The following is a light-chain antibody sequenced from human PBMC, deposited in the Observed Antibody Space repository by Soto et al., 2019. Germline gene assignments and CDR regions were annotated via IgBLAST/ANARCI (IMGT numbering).Light chain of an antibody. Sequence: EIVLTQSPVTLSLSPGETATLSCRASPSVTNFLACYQQKPGQAPRLLIYGAFNRATVIPARFSGSGAGTDVSLTISSLEPEDSAVYYCKQRTVRTPVTFGQGTRLEIK. CDR2: GAF. CDR1: PSVTNF. J-gene: IGKJ5*01. CDR3: KQRTVRTPVT. V-gene: IGKV3D-11*02.